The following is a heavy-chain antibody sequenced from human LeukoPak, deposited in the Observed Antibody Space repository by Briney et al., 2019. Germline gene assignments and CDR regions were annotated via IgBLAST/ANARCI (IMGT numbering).Heavy chain of an antibody. CDR1: GFTFQRYS. CDR3: TKEILDGGTAFDS. V-gene: IGHV3-43*01. CDR2: VNWNGDIT. Sequence: ESGGSLRLSCAASGFTFQRYSIHWVRQPAGKGLEWVSLVNWNGDITYYADSVKGRFTISRDNSKNSLYLQMNSLTTEDSALYYCTKEILDGGTAFDSWGQGTLVTVSS. J-gene: IGHJ4*02. D-gene: IGHD1-26*01.